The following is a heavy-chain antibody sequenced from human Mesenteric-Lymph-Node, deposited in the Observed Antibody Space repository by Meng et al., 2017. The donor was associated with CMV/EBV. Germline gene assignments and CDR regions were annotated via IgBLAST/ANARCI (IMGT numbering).Heavy chain of an antibody. CDR1: GFPFSRYA. J-gene: IGHJ4*02. V-gene: IGHV3-30-3*01. Sequence: LSLTCAASGFPFSRYAIHWVRQAPGKGLEWVALISYDGSNRYYADSVKGRFTTSRDNSKNMLYLQMNSLRAEDTAVYYCAGDGLWGQGTLVTVSS. CDR3: AGDGL. CDR2: ISYDGSNR.